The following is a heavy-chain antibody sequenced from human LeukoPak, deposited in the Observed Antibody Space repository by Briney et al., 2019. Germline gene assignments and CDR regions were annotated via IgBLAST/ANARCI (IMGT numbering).Heavy chain of an antibody. Sequence: SETLSLTCTVSGGSISSYYWSWIRQPPGKGLEWIGYIYYSGSTNYNPSLKSRVTISVDTSKNQFSLKLSSVTAADTAVYYCASRRAYCSSTSCSGFDYWGQGTLVTVSS. V-gene: IGHV4-59*01. CDR1: GGSISSYY. CDR3: ASRRAYCSSTSCSGFDY. D-gene: IGHD2-2*01. J-gene: IGHJ4*02. CDR2: IYYSGST.